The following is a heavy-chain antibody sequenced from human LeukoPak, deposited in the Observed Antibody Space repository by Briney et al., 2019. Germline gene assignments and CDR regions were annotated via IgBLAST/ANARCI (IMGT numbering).Heavy chain of an antibody. V-gene: IGHV4-59*01. J-gene: IGHJ3*02. Sequence: SETLSLTCTVSGGSISSYYWSWIRQPPGKGLEWIGYIYYSGSTNYNPSLKSRVTISVDTSKNQFSLKLSSVTAADTAVYYCARQARYSGSYTARRSAFDIWGQGTMVTVSS. CDR3: ARQARYSGSYTARRSAFDI. D-gene: IGHD1-26*01. CDR1: GGSISSYY. CDR2: IYYSGST.